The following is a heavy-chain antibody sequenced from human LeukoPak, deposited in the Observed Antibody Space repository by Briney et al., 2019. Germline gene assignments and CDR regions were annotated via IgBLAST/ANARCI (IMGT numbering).Heavy chain of an antibody. Sequence: PSQTLSLTCNVSGGSISSGSYYWSWIRQPAGKGLEWVGRIYPSGSTNYNPSLKSRVTISVDTSKNQFSLKLSSVTAADTAVYYCARDATHYSDPSAYKDAFDIWGQGTMVTVSS. CDR1: GGSISSGSYY. D-gene: IGHD3-22*01. J-gene: IGHJ3*02. CDR3: ARDATHYSDPSAYKDAFDI. CDR2: IYPSGST. V-gene: IGHV4-61*02.